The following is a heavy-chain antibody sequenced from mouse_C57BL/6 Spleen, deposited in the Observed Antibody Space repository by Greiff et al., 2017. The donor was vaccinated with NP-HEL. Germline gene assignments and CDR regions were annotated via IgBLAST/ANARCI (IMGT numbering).Heavy chain of an antibody. D-gene: IGHD6-1*01. Sequence: EVQVVESGGGLVQPGGSLSLSCAASGFTFTDYYMSWVRQPPGKALEWLGFIRNKANGYTTEYSASVKGRFTISRDNSQSTLYLQMNALRAEDSATYYCARWGPSFDYGGQGTTLTVSS. CDR1: GFTFTDYY. CDR2: IRNKANGYTT. J-gene: IGHJ2*01. CDR3: ARWGPSFDY. V-gene: IGHV7-3*01.